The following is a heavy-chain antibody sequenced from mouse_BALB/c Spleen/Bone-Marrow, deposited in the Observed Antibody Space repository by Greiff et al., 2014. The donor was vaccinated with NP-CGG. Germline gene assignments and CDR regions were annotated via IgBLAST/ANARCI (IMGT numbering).Heavy chain of an antibody. J-gene: IGHJ3*01. V-gene: IGHV1-14*01. D-gene: IGHD2-14*01. CDR1: GYTFTSHV. Sequence: ESGPELVKPGASVKMSCKASGYTFTSHVMHWVKQKPGQGLEWIGYINPYNDGTKYNEKFNGKATLTSDKSSSTAYMELSSLTSEDSAVYYCARRGYRYDGFAYWGQGTLVTVSA. CDR3: ARRGYRYDGFAY. CDR2: INPYNDGT.